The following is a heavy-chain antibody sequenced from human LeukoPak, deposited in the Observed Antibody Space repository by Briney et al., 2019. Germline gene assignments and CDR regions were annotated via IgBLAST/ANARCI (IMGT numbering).Heavy chain of an antibody. CDR1: GFTFSRDW. J-gene: IGHJ6*04. CDR2: INSDGSST. V-gene: IGHV3-74*01. Sequence: GGSLRLSCAASGFTFSRDWMRWVRQAPGKGLAWVSHINSDGSSTSYADSVEGRFTISRDNAKNTLYLQMNSLRAEDTAVYYCARDRRYGMDVWGEGTTATVSS. CDR3: ARDRRYGMDV.